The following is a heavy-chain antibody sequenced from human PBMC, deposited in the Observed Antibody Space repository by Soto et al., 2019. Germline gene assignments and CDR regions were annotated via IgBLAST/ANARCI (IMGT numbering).Heavy chain of an antibody. CDR3: ARDSQYCSGGSCYYH. CDR2: IIPIFGTA. J-gene: IGHJ4*02. V-gene: IGHV1-69*13. D-gene: IGHD2-15*01. CDR1: GGTFSSYA. Sequence: SVKVSCKASGGTFSSYAISWVRQAPGQGLEWMGGIIPIFGTANYAQKFQGRVTITADESTSTAYMELSSLRSEDTAVYYCARDSQYCSGGSCYYHWGQGTLVTVSS.